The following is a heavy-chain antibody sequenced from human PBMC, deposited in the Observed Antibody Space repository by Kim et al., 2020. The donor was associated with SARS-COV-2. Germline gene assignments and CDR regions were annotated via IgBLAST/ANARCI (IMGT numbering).Heavy chain of an antibody. CDR2: SRNKVRSYTT. CDR3: VTNKEMVAASTGRTYYYGMDV. D-gene: IGHD2-15*01. V-gene: IGHV3-72*01. CDR1: GLTLSDFF. J-gene: IGHJ6*04. Sequence: GGSLRLSCAASGLTLSDFFMDWVRQAPGKGLEWVGRSRNKVRSYTTEYSASVKGRFTISRDDAKNSLYLQMNSLITEDTAVYYCVTNKEMVAASTGRTYYYGMDVWGKGTTVTVSS.